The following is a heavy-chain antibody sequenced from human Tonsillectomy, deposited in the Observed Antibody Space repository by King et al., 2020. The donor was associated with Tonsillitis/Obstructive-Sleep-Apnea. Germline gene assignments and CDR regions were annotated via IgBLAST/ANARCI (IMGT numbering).Heavy chain of an antibody. J-gene: IGHJ6*02. CDR3: AKGKDNSGWYYYVMDV. CDR1: GFTFSSYA. D-gene: IGHD6-19*01. V-gene: IGHV3-23*04. CDR2: ISGSGGGT. Sequence: EVQLVESGGGLVQPGGSLRLSCAASGFTFSSYAMNWVRQAPGKGLEWVSAISGSGGGTYSANSVRGRFTISRDNSKNTLYLQMNSLTVEDTAVYYCAKGKDNSGWYYYVMDVWGQGTTVTVSS.